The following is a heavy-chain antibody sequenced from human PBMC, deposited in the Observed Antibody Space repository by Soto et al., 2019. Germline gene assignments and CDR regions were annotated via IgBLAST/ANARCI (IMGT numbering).Heavy chain of an antibody. CDR3: AGEVTTVTRCCDS. CDR1: GYTFTSYD. Sequence: QGQVVQSGAEVKKPGASVKVSCKASGYTFTSYDMHWVRQAPGQGLEWLGIINSSGGSTDYAQKFPGRVTMTIDTSTSTVYMELSSLRSEDTAMYCGAGEVTTVTRCCDSWGQVTLVTVSS. V-gene: IGHV1-46*01. CDR2: INSSGGST. D-gene: IGHD4-17*01. J-gene: IGHJ4*02.